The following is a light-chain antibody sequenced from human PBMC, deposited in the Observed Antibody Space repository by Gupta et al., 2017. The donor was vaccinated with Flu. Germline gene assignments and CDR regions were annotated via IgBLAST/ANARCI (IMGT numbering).Light chain of an antibody. CDR3: TSYTGSTPLVI. CDR2: EVY. J-gene: IGLJ2*01. CDR1: SSDVGRYNY. Sequence: QSALTQPASVSGSPGQSIIISCTGTSSDVGRYNYVSWYQHHPDKAPQLMIYEVYNRPSGVSNRFSGSKSGNTASLTISGLQAEDEADYYCTSYTGSTPLVIFGGGTKLTVL. V-gene: IGLV2-14*01.